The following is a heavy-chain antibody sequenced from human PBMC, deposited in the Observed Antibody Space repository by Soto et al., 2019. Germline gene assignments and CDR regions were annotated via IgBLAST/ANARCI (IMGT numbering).Heavy chain of an antibody. CDR3: ARDNMCIAAAKGYYYYGMDV. CDR2: ISSSSSTI. CDR1: GFTFSSYS. Sequence: EVQLVESGGGLVQPGGSLRLSCAASGFTFSSYSMNWVRQAPGKGLEWVSYISSSSSTIYYADSVKGRFTISRDNAKNSLSLQMDSQRDEDTAMYYGARDNMCIAAAKGYYYYGMDVWGQRTTVTVSS. V-gene: IGHV3-48*02. J-gene: IGHJ6*02. D-gene: IGHD6-13*01.